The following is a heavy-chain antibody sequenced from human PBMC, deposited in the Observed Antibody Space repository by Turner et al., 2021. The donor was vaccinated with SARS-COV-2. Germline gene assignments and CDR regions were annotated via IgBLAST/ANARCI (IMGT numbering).Heavy chain of an antibody. Sequence: EVQLVESGGGLVRPGGSLRLSCAASGFTFSRHWMHWVRQVPGKGLVWVSSISSRSSYIYYADSVKGRFTISRDNAKNSLYLQMNSLRAEDTAVYYCARDLDDFWSGYYSRWFDPWGQGTLVTVSS. V-gene: IGHV3-21*01. J-gene: IGHJ5*02. D-gene: IGHD3-3*01. CDR1: GFTFSRHW. CDR3: ARDLDDFWSGYYSRWFDP. CDR2: ISSRSSYI.